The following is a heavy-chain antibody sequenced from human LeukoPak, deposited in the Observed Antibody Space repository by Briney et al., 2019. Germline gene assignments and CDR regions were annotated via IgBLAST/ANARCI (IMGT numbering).Heavy chain of an antibody. D-gene: IGHD1-26*01. CDR1: GFTFTSYT. Sequence: QPGGSLRLSCVASGFTFTSYTMNWVRQAPGKGLEWVSYISSSGSAKYYADSVKGRFTISRDNAKNSLSLQMNSLRAEDTAVYYCARGSQWDLLGSCDYWGQGTLVTVSS. CDR3: ARGSQWDLLGSCDY. V-gene: IGHV3-48*04. J-gene: IGHJ4*02. CDR2: ISSSGSAK.